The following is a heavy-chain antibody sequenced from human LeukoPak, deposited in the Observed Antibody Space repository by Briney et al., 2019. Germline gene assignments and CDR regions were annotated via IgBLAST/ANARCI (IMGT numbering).Heavy chain of an antibody. CDR1: GFTFGDYA. CDR2: IRSKAYGGTP. J-gene: IGHJ4*02. Sequence: PGGSLRLSCTGSGFTFGDYAMNGVRQAPGKGLEWVGFIRSKAYGGTPEYAASVKGRFTISRDDSKSIAYLQMNSLKTEDAAVYYCTRVIVATKDYWGQGTLVTVSS. D-gene: IGHD5-12*01. CDR3: TRVIVATKDY. V-gene: IGHV3-49*04.